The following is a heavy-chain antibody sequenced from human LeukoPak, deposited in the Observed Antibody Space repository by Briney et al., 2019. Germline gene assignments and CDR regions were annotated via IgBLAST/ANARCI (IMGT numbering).Heavy chain of an antibody. J-gene: IGHJ4*02. Sequence: GGSLRLSCAASGFTFSSYEMNWVRQAPGKGLEWVSYISGSGSTIYYADSVKGRFTISRDNAKNSLYLQMNSLRAEDTAVYYCARDYNEFDYWGQGTLVTVSS. D-gene: IGHD1-14*01. CDR3: ARDYNEFDY. CDR1: GFTFSSYE. V-gene: IGHV3-48*03. CDR2: ISGSGSTI.